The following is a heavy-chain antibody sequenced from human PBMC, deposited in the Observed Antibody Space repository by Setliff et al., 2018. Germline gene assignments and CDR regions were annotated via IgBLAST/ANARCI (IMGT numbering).Heavy chain of an antibody. J-gene: IGHJ5*02. D-gene: IGHD2-8*01. CDR3: ARAGGTYCSNGVCHNWFDP. Sequence: ASVKVSCKASGYTFTGYYMHWVRQAPGQGLEWMGWINPNSGGTNYAQKFQGRVTMTRDTSISTAYMELNRLTSDDAAMYYCARAGGTYCSNGVCHNWFDPWGQGTLVTVSS. V-gene: IGHV1-2*02. CDR1: GYTFTGYY. CDR2: INPNSGGT.